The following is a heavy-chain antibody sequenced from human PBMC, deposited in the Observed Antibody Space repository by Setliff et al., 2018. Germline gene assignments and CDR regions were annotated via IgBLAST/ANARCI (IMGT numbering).Heavy chain of an antibody. V-gene: IGHV1-3*04. CDR2: INTRTGEP. D-gene: IGHD1-26*01. CDR3: ASPHRGGSYYDVFDI. J-gene: IGHJ3*02. Sequence: ASVKVSCKASGATFSSYGISWVRQAPGQGLEWMGYINTRTGEPMYAQGRVTITRDTSASTAYMELSSLRAEDTAVYYCASPHRGGSYYDVFDIWGQGTMVTVSS. CDR1: GATFSSYG.